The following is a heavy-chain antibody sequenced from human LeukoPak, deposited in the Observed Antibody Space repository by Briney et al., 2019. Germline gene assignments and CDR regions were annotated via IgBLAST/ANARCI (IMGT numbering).Heavy chain of an antibody. J-gene: IGHJ6*04. V-gene: IGHV1-69*13. CDR1: GGTFSSYA. D-gene: IGHD2-15*01. CDR3: ARNVGRAVAATGYGMDV. CDR2: IIPIFGTA. Sequence: ASVKVSCKASGGTFSSYAISWVRQAPGQGLEWMGGIIPIFGTANYAQKFQGRVTITADESTSTAYMELSSLRSEDTAVYYCARNVGRAVAATGYGMDVWGKGTTVTVSS.